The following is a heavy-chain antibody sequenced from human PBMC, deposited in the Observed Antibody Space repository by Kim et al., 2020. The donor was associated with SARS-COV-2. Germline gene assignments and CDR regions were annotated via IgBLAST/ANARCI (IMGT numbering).Heavy chain of an antibody. CDR3: ARHPYNWTYYYYYYGMDV. D-gene: IGHD1-20*01. J-gene: IGHJ6*02. CDR2: IYYSGST. V-gene: IGHV4-39*01. CDR1: GGSISSSSYY. Sequence: SETLSLTCTVSGGSISSSSYYWGWIRQPPGKGLEWIGSIYYSGSTYYNPSLKSRVTISVDTSKNQFSLKLSSVTAADTAVYYCARHPYNWTYYYYYYGMDVWGQGTTVTVSS.